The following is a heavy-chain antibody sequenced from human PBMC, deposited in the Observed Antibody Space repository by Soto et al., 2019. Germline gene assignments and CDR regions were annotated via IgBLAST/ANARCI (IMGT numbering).Heavy chain of an antibody. Sequence: QVQLQESGPGLVKPSQTLSLTCTVSGGSISSGGYYWSWIRQHPGKGLEWIGYIYYSGSTYYNPSLKSRVTISVDTSKNQFSLKLSSVTAADTAVYYCATTRDCTYDSSGPQRGCDAFDIWGQGTMVTVSS. CDR3: ATTRDCTYDSSGPQRGCDAFDI. J-gene: IGHJ3*02. D-gene: IGHD3-22*01. V-gene: IGHV4-31*03. CDR1: GGSISSGGYY. CDR2: IYYSGST.